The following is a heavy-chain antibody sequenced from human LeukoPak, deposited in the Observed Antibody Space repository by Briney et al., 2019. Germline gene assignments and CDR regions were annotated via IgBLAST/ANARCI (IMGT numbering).Heavy chain of an antibody. J-gene: IGHJ3*01. CDR3: ARGRNVTN. Sequence: SETLSLTCAVYGGSFSGYYWSSIRQPPGKGLEWIGEINHSGSTNYNPSLQSRVTISVDTSKNQFSLKLSSVTAADTAVYYCARGRNVTNWGQGTMVTVSS. V-gene: IGHV4-34*01. D-gene: IGHD1-14*01. CDR1: GGSFSGYY. CDR2: INHSGST.